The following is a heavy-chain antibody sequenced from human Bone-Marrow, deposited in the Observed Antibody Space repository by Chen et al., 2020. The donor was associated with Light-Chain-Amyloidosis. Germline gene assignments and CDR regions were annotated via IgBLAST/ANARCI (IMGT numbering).Heavy chain of an antibody. Sequence: EVQLLESGGGLVQPGGSLRLSCAASGFTFSSYAMSWVRQAPGKGLEWVSAISGSGGNTYYAVSVKGRFTISRDNSKNTLYLQMNSLRAEDTSVYYCAKDIRYSSGWYYFDYWGQGTLVTVSS. D-gene: IGHD6-19*01. V-gene: IGHV3-23*01. CDR2: ISGSGGNT. CDR1: GFTFSSYA. CDR3: AKDIRYSSGWYYFDY. J-gene: IGHJ4*02.